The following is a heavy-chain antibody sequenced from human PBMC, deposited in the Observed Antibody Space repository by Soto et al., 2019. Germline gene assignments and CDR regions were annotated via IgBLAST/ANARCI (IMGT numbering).Heavy chain of an antibody. CDR1: GFTFSSYA. Sequence: EVQLLESGGGLVQPGGSLRLSCAASGFTFSSYAMSWVRQAPGKGLEWVSGISSSGDNTYYADSVKGRFTISRDNSKNTLYLQMNNLRVEDKAVYYSADGGEWSFNFEYWGQGTLVTVFS. V-gene: IGHV3-23*01. D-gene: IGHD3-3*01. CDR3: ADGGEWSFNFEY. CDR2: ISSSGDNT. J-gene: IGHJ4*02.